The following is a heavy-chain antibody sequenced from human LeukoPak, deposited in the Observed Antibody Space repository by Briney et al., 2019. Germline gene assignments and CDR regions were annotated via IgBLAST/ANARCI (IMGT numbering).Heavy chain of an antibody. Sequence: ASVKVSCKASGYTFTGYCMHWVRQAPGQGLEWMGWINPNSGGTNYAQKFQGRVTMTRDTSISTAYMELSGLRSDDTAVYYCAREAFSRITIFGVADWGQGTLVTVSS. CDR2: INPNSGGT. J-gene: IGHJ4*02. CDR1: GYTFTGYC. CDR3: AREAFSRITIFGVAD. D-gene: IGHD3-3*01. V-gene: IGHV1-2*02.